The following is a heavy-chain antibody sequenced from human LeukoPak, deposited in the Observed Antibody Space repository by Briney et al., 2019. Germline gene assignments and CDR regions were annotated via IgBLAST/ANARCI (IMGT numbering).Heavy chain of an antibody. Sequence: GGSLRLSCAASGFTFSSYGMHWVRQAPGKGLEWVAVISYDGSNKYYADSVKGRFTISRDNAKNSLYLQMNSLRADDTALYYCARGSGPIYWDYAMDVWGQGTTVTVSS. CDR2: ISYDGSNK. J-gene: IGHJ6*02. CDR3: ARGSGPIYWDYAMDV. V-gene: IGHV3-30*03. CDR1: GFTFSSYG. D-gene: IGHD3-3*01.